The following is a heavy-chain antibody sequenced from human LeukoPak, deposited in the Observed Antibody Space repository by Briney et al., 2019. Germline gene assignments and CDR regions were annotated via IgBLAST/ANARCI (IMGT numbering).Heavy chain of an antibody. J-gene: IGHJ4*02. V-gene: IGHV4-4*02. Sequence: SETLSLTCAVSGGSISSSNWWSWVRQPPGKGLEGIGEIYHSGSTNYNPSLKSRVTISVDKSKDQFSLKLSSVTAADTAVYYCATFDSGYDLDYWGQGTLVTVSS. CDR2: IYHSGST. CDR3: ATFDSGYDLDY. CDR1: GGSISSSNW. D-gene: IGHD5-12*01.